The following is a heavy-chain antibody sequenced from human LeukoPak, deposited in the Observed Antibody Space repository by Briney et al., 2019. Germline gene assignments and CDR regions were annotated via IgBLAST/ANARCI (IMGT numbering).Heavy chain of an antibody. CDR3: ARVVAGYCTSGVCHESGYYYGMDV. CDR1: GGSISSYY. J-gene: IGHJ6*02. Sequence: PSETLSLTCTVSGGSISSYYWSWIRQPPGKGLEWIGYIYYSGSTNYNPSLKSRVTISVDTSKNQFSLKLSSVTAADTAVYYCARVVAGYCTSGVCHESGYYYGMDVWGQGTTVTVSS. D-gene: IGHD2-8*01. CDR2: IYYSGST. V-gene: IGHV4-59*01.